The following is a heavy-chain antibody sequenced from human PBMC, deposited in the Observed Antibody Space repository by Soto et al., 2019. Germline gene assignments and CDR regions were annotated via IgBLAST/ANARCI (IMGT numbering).Heavy chain of an antibody. D-gene: IGHD6-13*01. J-gene: IGHJ2*01. CDR1: GFTFSSYS. Sequence: EVQLLESGGGLVQPGGSLRLSCAASGFTFSSYSMRWVRQAPGKGLVWVSAISGSGGSTYYADSVKGRFTISRDNSKNTLYLPMNSLRAEDTAVYYCAVRLPQQLVPQWYFDHWGRGTLVTVSS. V-gene: IGHV3-23*01. CDR2: ISGSGGST. CDR3: AVRLPQQLVPQWYFDH.